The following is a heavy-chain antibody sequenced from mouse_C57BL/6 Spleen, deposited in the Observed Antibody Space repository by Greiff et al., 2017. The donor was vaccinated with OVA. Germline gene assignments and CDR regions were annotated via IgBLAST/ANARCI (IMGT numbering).Heavy chain of an antibody. D-gene: IGHD1-1*01. V-gene: IGHV1-82*01. Sequence: QVQLKESGPELVKPGASVKLSCKASGYAFSSSWMNWVKQRPGKGLEWIGRIYPGDGDTNYNGKFKGKATLTADQSSSTTYMQLSSLTSEDAAVYFCARSHGSSYNWYFDVWGKGTTVTVSA. CDR3: ARSHGSSYNWYFDV. J-gene: IGHJ1*03. CDR1: GYAFSSSW. CDR2: IYPGDGDT.